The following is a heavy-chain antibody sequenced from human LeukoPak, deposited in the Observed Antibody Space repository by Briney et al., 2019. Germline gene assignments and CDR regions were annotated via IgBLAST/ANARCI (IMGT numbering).Heavy chain of an antibody. V-gene: IGHV3-74*01. CDR1: GFTFSSYW. J-gene: IGHJ5*02. D-gene: IGHD1-26*01. CDR3: ARDIGATNWFDP. CDR2: INSDGRST. Sequence: PGGSLRLSCAASGFTFSSYWMHWVRQAPGKGLVWVSRINSDGRSTSYADSVKGRFTISRDNAKNTLYLQMNSLRAEDTAVYYCARDIGATNWFDPWGQGTLVTYSS.